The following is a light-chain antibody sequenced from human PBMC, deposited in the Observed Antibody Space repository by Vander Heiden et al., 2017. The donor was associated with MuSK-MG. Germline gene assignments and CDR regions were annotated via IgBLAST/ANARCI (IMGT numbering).Light chain of an antibody. J-gene: IGLJ2*01. CDR1: CSDVGAYNY. CDR3: CSYAGSNTAV. CDR2: DVS. V-gene: IGLV2-11*01. Sequence: QSALTPPRPVSGSPGQSVTISCTGTCSDVGAYNYVSWYQQPPVIAPMLMIYDVSKRPSGVPDRFAGSKSGNTASLTISGLQAEEEADYYCCSYAGSNTAVFGGGTKLTVL.